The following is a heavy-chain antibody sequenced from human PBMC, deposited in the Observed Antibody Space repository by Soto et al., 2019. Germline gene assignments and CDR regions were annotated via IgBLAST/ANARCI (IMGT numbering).Heavy chain of an antibody. CDR3: ARFLGDYDFWSGYYSSSWFDP. Sequence: GASVKVSCKASGGTLRSYSISWVRQAPGQGLEWMGGIIPIFGTANYAQKFQSRVTIIADESTSTVYMELSSLRSEDTAFYYCARFLGDYDFWSGYYSSSWFDPWGQGTLVTVSS. CDR1: GGTLRSYS. J-gene: IGHJ5*02. V-gene: IGHV1-69*13. CDR2: IIPIFGTA. D-gene: IGHD3-3*01.